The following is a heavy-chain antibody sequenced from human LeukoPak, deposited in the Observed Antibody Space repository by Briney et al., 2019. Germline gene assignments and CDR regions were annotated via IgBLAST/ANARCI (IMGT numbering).Heavy chain of an antibody. CDR3: TREIGGTTVHY. Sequence: PGGSLRLSCAASGFTFSDYYMSWIRQPPGKGLEWIGSVYSGGRTYYNPSLTSRVTVSADTSKNQFSLKLSSVTAADTAVYYCTREIGGTTVHYWGHGMLVTVSS. V-gene: IGHV4-38-2*02. CDR2: VYSGGRT. D-gene: IGHD1-7*01. J-gene: IGHJ4*01. CDR1: GFTFSDYY.